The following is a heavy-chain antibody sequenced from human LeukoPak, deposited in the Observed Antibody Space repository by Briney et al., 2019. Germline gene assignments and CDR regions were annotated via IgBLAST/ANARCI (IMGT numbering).Heavy chain of an antibody. V-gene: IGHV3-23*01. J-gene: IGHJ6*02. CDR3: AKHTTGFGEFNYYYYGMDV. Sequence: PGGSLRLSCAASGFTFSSYAMSWVRQAPGKGLEWVSAISGSGGSTYYADSVKGRFTISRDNSKNTLYLQMNSLRAEDTAVYYCAKHTTGFGEFNYYYYGMDVWGQGTTVTVSS. D-gene: IGHD3-10*01. CDR1: GFTFSSYA. CDR2: ISGSGGST.